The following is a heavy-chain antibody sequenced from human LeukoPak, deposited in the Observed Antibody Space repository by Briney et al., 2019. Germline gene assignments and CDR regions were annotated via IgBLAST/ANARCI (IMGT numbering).Heavy chain of an antibody. CDR2: ISSSSSYM. V-gene: IGHV3-21*01. D-gene: IGHD2-15*01. Sequence: AGSLTLSCAASGFTFSRYSWNWVRQAPGKGLDWVASISSSSSYMYYAVSMIGEFTIYRETAKNSLHLQIKSLRADYTAVYYSARYGRDEAFDIWGQGTMVTVSS. CDR1: GFTFSRYS. J-gene: IGHJ3*02. CDR3: ARYGRDEAFDI.